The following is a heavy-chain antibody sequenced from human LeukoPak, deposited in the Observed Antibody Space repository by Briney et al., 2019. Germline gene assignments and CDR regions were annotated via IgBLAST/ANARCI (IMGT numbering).Heavy chain of an antibody. V-gene: IGHV4-39*01. J-gene: IGHJ5*02. CDR1: GGSISSYY. D-gene: IGHD6-13*01. CDR3: ARRGGSSYYNWFDP. Sequence: PSETLSLTCTVSGGSISSYYWGWIRQPPGKGLEWIGSIYYSGSTYYNPSLKSRVTISVDTSKNQFSLKLSSVTAADTAVYYCARRGGSSYYNWFDPWGQGTLVTVSS. CDR2: IYYSGST.